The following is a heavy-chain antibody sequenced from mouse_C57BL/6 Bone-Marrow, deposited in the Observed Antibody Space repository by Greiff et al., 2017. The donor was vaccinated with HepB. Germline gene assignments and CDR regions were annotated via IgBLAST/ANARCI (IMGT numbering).Heavy chain of an antibody. J-gene: IGHJ2*01. Sequence: EVQRVESEGGLVQPGSSMKLSCTASGFTFSDYYMAWVRQVPEKGLEWVANINYDGSSTYYLDSLKSRFIISRDNAKNTLYLQMSSLKSEDTATYYCARDDGGWDYWGQGTTLTVSS. CDR1: GFTFSDYY. D-gene: IGHD1-1*02. V-gene: IGHV5-16*01. CDR2: INYDGSST. CDR3: ARDDGGWDY.